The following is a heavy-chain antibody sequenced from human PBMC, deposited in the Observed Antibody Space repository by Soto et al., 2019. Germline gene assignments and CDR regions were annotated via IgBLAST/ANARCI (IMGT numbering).Heavy chain of an antibody. CDR1: GFAFSSCA. Sequence: EVQLLESGGGLVQPGGSLRLSCAASGFAFSSCAMTWVRQAPGKGLEWVSSISNSGGATFYADSVKGRFTVSRENSKNTLYLQMNSLRTEYTALYYCAKELSYNSGRPFDYWGQGTLVTVSS. CDR3: AKELSYNSGRPFDY. J-gene: IGHJ4*02. V-gene: IGHV3-23*01. CDR2: ISNSGGAT. D-gene: IGHD3-10*01.